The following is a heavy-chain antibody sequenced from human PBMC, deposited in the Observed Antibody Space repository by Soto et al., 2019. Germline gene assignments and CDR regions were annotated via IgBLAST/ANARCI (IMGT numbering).Heavy chain of an antibody. D-gene: IGHD3-22*01. CDR2: IHNSGST. J-gene: IGHJ4*02. CDR1: GGSITSYY. Sequence: PSETLSLTCTVSGGSITSYYWSWIRQPPGKGLEWIGYIHNSGSTNYNPSLKSRVTMSVDTSRNQFSLKLSSVTAADTAVYYCARSIDSSGYYFSNCWGQGTLVTVSS. CDR3: ARSIDSSGYYFSNC. V-gene: IGHV4-59*01.